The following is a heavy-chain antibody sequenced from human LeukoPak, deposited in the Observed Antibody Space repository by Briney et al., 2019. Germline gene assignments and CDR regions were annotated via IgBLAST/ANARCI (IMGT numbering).Heavy chain of an antibody. V-gene: IGHV1-69*13. CDR1: GGTFSSYA. D-gene: IGHD1-7*01. Sequence: SVKVSCKASGGTFSSYAISWVRQAPGQGLEWMGGIIPIFGTANYAQKFQGRVTITADESTSTAYMELSSLRSEDTAVYYCARVRYNWNYAHDYWGQGTLVTVSS. CDR3: ARVRYNWNYAHDY. J-gene: IGHJ4*02. CDR2: IIPIFGTA.